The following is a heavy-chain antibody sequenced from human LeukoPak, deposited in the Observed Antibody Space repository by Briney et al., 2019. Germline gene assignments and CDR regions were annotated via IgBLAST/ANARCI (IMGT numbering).Heavy chain of an antibody. CDR2: IYSGGSS. J-gene: IGHJ4*02. V-gene: IGHV3-66*01. CDR1: GFTLSSNY. D-gene: IGHD3-3*01. CDR3: ARDLDGPENY. Sequence: GGSLTLSCAPSGFTLSSNYMSWVRQAPGEGLEWVAVIYSGGSSYYPDSVKGRFTISRDNSKNTLYLQMNSLRAEDTAVYYCARDLDGPENYWGQGTLVTVSS.